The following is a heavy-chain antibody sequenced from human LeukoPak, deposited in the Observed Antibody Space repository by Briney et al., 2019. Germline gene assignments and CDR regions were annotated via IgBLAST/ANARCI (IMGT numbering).Heavy chain of an antibody. CDR1: GLTVSRNF. J-gene: IGHJ4*02. CDR2: MYRDGRT. CDR3: ARERLNYYDSSGPFDC. V-gene: IGHV3-66*01. D-gene: IGHD3-22*01. Sequence: GGSLRLSCAASGLTVSRNFMSWVRQAPGKGLEWVSFMYRDGRTYYADSVKGRFTISRDNSKNSLFLQMNSLRAEDTAVYYCARERLNYYDSSGPFDCWGQGTLVTVSS.